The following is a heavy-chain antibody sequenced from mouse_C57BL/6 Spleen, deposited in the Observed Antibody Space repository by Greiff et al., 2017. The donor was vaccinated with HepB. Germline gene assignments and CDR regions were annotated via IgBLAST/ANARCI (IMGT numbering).Heavy chain of an antibody. CDR3: ARSLTGTFAY. D-gene: IGHD4-1*01. CDR1: GYAFTNYL. J-gene: IGHJ3*01. CDR2: SNPGSGGT. Sequence: QVQLQQSGAELVRPGTSVKVSCKASGYAFTNYLIEWVKQRPGQGLEWIGVSNPGSGGTNYNEKFKGKATLTADKSSSTAYMQLNSLTSEDSAVYFCARSLTGTFAYWGQGTLVTVSA. V-gene: IGHV1-54*01.